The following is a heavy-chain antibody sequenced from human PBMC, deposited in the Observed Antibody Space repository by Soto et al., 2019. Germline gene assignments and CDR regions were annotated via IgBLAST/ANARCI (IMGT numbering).Heavy chain of an antibody. J-gene: IGHJ4*02. CDR2: INRSGST. D-gene: IGHD4-17*01. CDR3: AKGGLTTVPPLT. V-gene: IGHV4-34*01. CDR1: GGSFSDYC. Sequence: SETLSLTCPLYGGSFSDYCWTWIRQPPGKGLEWIGEINRSGSTNYNPSLKSRVTISVDTSKNQFSLRLSSVTAADTAIYYCAKGGLTTVPPLTWGQGTLVTVSS.